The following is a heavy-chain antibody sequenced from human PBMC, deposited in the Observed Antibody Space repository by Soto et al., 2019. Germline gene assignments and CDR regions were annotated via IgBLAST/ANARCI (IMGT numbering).Heavy chain of an antibody. D-gene: IGHD1-26*01. CDR1: GFTFSSYG. V-gene: IGHV3-33*01. J-gene: IGHJ4*02. Sequence: GGSLRLSCAASGFTFSSYGMHWVRQAPGKGLEWVAIIWYDGSNKYYADSVKGRFTISRDNSRNTLYLQMNSLRAEDTAVYYCARDRRVSGSYFDFWGQGTLVTVSS. CDR2: IWYDGSNK. CDR3: ARDRRVSGSYFDF.